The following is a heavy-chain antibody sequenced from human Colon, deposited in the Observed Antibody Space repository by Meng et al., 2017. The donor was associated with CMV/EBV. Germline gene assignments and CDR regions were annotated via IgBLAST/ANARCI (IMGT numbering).Heavy chain of an antibody. CDR3: ARDGGLGDDAFDI. V-gene: IGHV3-30*02. CDR1: GFTFSNYG. J-gene: IGHJ3*02. CDR2: IRYDGRKE. Sequence: GESLKISCVASGFTFSNYGLHWVRQAPGKGLEWVTFIRYDGRKEYYADSVKGRFTIYRDNSKKTVYLVMNSLRSQDTAVYYCARDGGLGDDAFDIWGQGTMVIVSS. D-gene: IGHD3-10*01.